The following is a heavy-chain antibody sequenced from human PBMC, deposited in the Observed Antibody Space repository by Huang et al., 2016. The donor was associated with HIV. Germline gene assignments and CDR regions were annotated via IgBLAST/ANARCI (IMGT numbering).Heavy chain of an antibody. V-gene: IGHV3-21*02. J-gene: IGHJ4*02. CDR1: GFDFSDYG. CDR3: ARVDAAANMMGVDL. Sequence: EVRLVESGGGLVHPGGSLRLSCVVSGFDFSDYGMNWVRQNLGKGLEWVSSISSDGNYIYYSDSVRGRFTIFRDNAKNSVSLQMNILGAEDTAVYFCARVDAAANMMGVDLWGRGSPVTVSS. CDR2: ISSDGNYI. D-gene: IGHD2-2*01.